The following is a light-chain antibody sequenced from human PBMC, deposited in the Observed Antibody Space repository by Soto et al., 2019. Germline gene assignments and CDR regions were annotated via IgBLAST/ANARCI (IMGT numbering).Light chain of an antibody. CDR1: QSVSSSY. V-gene: IGKV3-20*01. CDR3: QQYGSSPRT. J-gene: IGKJ1*01. Sequence: EIVLTQSPGTLSLSPGERATLSCRASQSVSSSYLAWYQQQPRQAPRLLIYDASSRATGIPNMFSGSGSGTDFTLTISRVEPEVFAVYYCQQYGSSPRTFGQGTKVEIK. CDR2: DAS.